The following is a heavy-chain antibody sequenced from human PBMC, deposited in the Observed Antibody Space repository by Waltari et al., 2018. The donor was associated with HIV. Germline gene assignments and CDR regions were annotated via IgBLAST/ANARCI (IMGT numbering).Heavy chain of an antibody. CDR3: ARGLRNGGNSPDGY. D-gene: IGHD2-8*01. Sequence: QVQLVQSGAEVRKPGSSVKVSCRVSGGPVSSYVFNWVRPAPGQGLEWVGGIIPMFRTANYAQRFQDRVTITADESTSTVYVEVRSLRSDDTAVYYCARGLRNGGNSPDGYWGQGTLVTVSS. J-gene: IGHJ4*02. CDR1: GGPVSSYV. V-gene: IGHV1-69*12. CDR2: IIPMFRTA.